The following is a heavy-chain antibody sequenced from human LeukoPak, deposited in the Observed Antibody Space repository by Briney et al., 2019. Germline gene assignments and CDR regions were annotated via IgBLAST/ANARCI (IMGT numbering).Heavy chain of an antibody. CDR3: ASRELYSSEPFDY. D-gene: IGHD6-25*01. Sequence: SETLSLTCIVSGGSISSSSYYWGWIRQPPGKGLEWIGSIYYSGSTYYNPSLKSRVTISVDTSKNQFSLKLSSVTAADTAVYYCASRELYSSEPFDYWGQGTLVTVSS. CDR1: GGSISSSSYY. J-gene: IGHJ4*02. CDR2: IYYSGST. V-gene: IGHV4-39*01.